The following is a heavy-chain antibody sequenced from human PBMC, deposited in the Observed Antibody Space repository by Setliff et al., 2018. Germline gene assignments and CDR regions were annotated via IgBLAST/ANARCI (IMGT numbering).Heavy chain of an antibody. CDR3: ARGRNVAARLLDT. V-gene: IGHV4-39*07. Sequence: PSETLSLTCTVSGASIRGNSYYWGWIRQPPGKGLEWIASTYYGGNTFYNPSLKSRVTISVDTSKSQFSLTMSSVSAADAAVYYCARGRNVAARLLDTWGQGSRVTVSS. CDR2: TYYGGNT. CDR1: GASIRGNSYY. D-gene: IGHD6-6*01. J-gene: IGHJ5*02.